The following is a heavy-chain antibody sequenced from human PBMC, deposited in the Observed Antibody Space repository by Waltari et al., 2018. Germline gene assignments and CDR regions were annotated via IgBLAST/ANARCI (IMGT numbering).Heavy chain of an antibody. Sequence: QLQLRESRPGLLKPSETLSLTCTVSGGAISISSYYWGWIRQPPGQGLELFAAIHHTGDTYYNPSLQSGVTRAAETSKDQFCMKLTSVTAADTAVYYGARHLRAYGAGNYYHGRVDYWGQGTLVTVSS. J-gene: IGHJ4*02. CDR2: IHHTGDT. V-gene: IGHV4-39*01. CDR3: ARHLRAYGAGNYYHGRVDY. D-gene: IGHD3-10*01. CDR1: GGAISISSYY.